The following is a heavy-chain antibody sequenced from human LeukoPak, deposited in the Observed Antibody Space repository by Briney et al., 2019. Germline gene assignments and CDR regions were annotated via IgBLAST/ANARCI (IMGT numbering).Heavy chain of an antibody. V-gene: IGHV4-34*01. D-gene: IGHD3-3*01. CDR3: ARGISLRFLEWLLPLYYFDY. J-gene: IGHJ4*02. CDR2: INHSGST. CDR1: GGSFSGYY. Sequence: PSETLSLTCAVYGGSFSGYYWSWIRQPPGKGLEWIGEINHSGSTNYNPSLKSRVTISVDTSKNQFSLKLSSVTAANTAVYHCARGISLRFLEWLLPLYYFDYWGQGTLVTVSS.